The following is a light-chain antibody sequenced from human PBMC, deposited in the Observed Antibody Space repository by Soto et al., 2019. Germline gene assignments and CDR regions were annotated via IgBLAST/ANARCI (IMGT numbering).Light chain of an antibody. Sequence: QSALTQPASVSGSPGQSITISCTGTSSDVGGYNYVSWYQQHPGKAPKLMIYDVSNRPSGVSNRFSGSKSGNTASLTISGLQAEDQADYYCSSYTRSRTRVFGPGTKVTVL. V-gene: IGLV2-14*01. CDR2: DVS. J-gene: IGLJ1*01. CDR3: SSYTRSRTRV. CDR1: SSDVGGYNY.